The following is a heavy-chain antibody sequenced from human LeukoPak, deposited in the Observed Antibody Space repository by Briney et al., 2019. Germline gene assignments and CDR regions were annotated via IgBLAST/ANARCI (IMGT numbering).Heavy chain of an antibody. J-gene: IGHJ6*03. CDR2: IIPIFGTA. Sequence: ASVKVSCKASGGTFSSYAISWVRLAPGQGLEWMGGIIPIFGTANYAQKFQGRVTITTDESTSTAYMELSSLRSEDTAVYYCARGIPECSSTSCYDVYYYYMDVWGKGTTVIVSS. D-gene: IGHD2-2*01. CDR3: ARGIPECSSTSCYDVYYYYMDV. V-gene: IGHV1-69*05. CDR1: GGTFSSYA.